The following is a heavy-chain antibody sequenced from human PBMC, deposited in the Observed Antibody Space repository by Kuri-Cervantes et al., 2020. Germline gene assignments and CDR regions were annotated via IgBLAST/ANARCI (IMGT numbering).Heavy chain of an antibody. CDR1: GGSISSYY. J-gene: IGHJ4*02. CDR3: ARFMYFYDSPDY. Sequence: SETLSLTCTVSGGSISSYYWSWIRQPPGKGLEWIGYIDYSGSTNYNPSLKSRVTISIGTSKNQFSLKLTSMTAADTAVYFCARFMYFYDSPDYWGQGTLVTVSS. CDR2: IDYSGST. V-gene: IGHV4-59*01. D-gene: IGHD3-22*01.